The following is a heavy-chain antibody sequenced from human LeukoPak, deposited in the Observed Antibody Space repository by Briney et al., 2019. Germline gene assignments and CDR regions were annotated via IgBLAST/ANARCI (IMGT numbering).Heavy chain of an antibody. J-gene: IGHJ4*02. V-gene: IGHV1-2*02. CDR3: ARSQPPLQYFDWLLPETDY. D-gene: IGHD3-9*01. Sequence: ASVKVSCKASGYTFTGYYMHWVRQAPGQGLEWMGWINPNSGGTNYAQKFQGRVTMTRDTSISTAYMELSRLRSDDTAVYYCARSQPPLQYFDWLLPETDYWGQGTLVTVSS. CDR1: GYTFTGYY. CDR2: INPNSGGT.